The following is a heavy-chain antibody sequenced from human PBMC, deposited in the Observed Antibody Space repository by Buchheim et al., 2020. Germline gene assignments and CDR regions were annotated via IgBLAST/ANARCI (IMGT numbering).Heavy chain of an antibody. J-gene: IGHJ6*02. CDR2: ISSSGSTI. D-gene: IGHD3-3*01. CDR1: GFTFSSYE. Sequence: EVQLVESGGGLVQPGGSLRLSCAASGFTFSSYEMNWVRQAPGKGLEWVSYISSSGSTIYYADSVKGRFTISRDNAKNSLYLQMNSLRAEDTAVYYCARKDYDFWSGYYSLSSVESYGMDVWGQGTT. CDR3: ARKDYDFWSGYYSLSSVESYGMDV. V-gene: IGHV3-48*03.